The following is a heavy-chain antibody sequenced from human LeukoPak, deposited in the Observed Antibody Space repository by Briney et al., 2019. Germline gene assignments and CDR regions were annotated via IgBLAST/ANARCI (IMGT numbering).Heavy chain of an antibody. CDR1: GFTFSSYA. Sequence: PGASLRLSCAASGFTFSSYATSWVRQAPGKGLEWVSAISGSGGSTYYADSVKGRFTISRDNSKNTLYLQMNSLRAEDTAVYYCADTPGYCSGGSCARAIDYWGQGTLVTVSS. J-gene: IGHJ4*02. V-gene: IGHV3-23*01. CDR3: ADTPGYCSGGSCARAIDY. CDR2: ISGSGGST. D-gene: IGHD2-15*01.